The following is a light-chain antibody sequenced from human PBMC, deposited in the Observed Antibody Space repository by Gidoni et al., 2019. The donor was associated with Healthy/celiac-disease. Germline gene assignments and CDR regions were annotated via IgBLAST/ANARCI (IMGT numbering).Light chain of an antibody. CDR1: QSVRSSY. Sequence: ELVMTQSPGPLSLSPGERATLSCRASQSVRSSYLAWYQQKPGQAPRLLIHGASSRAPGIPDRFSGSGSGTDFTLTISRLEPEDFAVSYCQQYGSSPLYTFGQGTKLEIK. CDR3: QQYGSSPLYT. J-gene: IGKJ2*01. V-gene: IGKV3-20*01. CDR2: GAS.